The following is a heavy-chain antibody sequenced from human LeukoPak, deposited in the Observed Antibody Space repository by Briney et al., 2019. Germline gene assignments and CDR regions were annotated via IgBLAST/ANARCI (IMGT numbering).Heavy chain of an antibody. CDR2: IYSGGST. CDR1: GFTVSSNY. V-gene: IGHV3-66*01. D-gene: IGHD3-3*01. Sequence: PGRSLRLSCAASGFTVSSNYMSWVRQAPGKGLEWVSVIYSGGSTYYADSVKGRFTISRDNAKNSLYLQMNSLRAEDTAVYYCARGFPIDYIDVWGKGATVTVSS. J-gene: IGHJ6*03. CDR3: ARGFPIDYIDV.